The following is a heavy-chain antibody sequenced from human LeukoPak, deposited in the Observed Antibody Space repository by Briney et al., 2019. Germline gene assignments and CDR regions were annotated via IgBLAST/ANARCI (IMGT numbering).Heavy chain of an antibody. CDR3: AKDYGYSNDWYLIDY. D-gene: IGHD6-19*01. CDR2: ITWNGFST. CDR1: GFTFDDYA. V-gene: IGHV3-43D*03. Sequence: GGSLRLSCEASGFTFDDYAMHWVRQTPEKGLEWLGLITWNGFSTYYADSVRGRFTISRDNSKNSLYLQMNSLSTDDTALYYCAKDYGYSNDWYLIDYWGQGTLVTVSS. J-gene: IGHJ4*02.